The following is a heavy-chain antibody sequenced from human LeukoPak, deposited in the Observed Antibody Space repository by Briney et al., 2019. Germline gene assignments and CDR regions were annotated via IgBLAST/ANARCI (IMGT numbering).Heavy chain of an antibody. J-gene: IGHJ3*02. D-gene: IGHD4-17*01. CDR1: GFTFSGYW. CDR3: ARDTGRAFDI. V-gene: IGHV3-74*01. Sequence: GGSLRLSCAASGFTFSGYWMYWVRQAPGKGLVWVSGVKSDATSTYYADSVKGRFTISRDNAKNTLYLQMSSLRAEDTAVYYCARDTGRAFDIWGRGTMVTVSP. CDR2: VKSDATST.